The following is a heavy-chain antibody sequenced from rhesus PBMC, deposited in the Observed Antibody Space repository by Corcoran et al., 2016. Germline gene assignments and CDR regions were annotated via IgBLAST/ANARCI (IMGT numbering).Heavy chain of an antibody. D-gene: IGHD3-3*01. CDR1: GFTFSSYW. V-gene: IGHV3S25*01. J-gene: IGHJ6*01. Sequence: EVQLVESGGGLAKPGGSLRLSCAASGFTFSSYWMNWVRQAPGKGLEWVSAINSGGGSTYYADSVKGRFTISRDNSKTTLSLQMNSLRAEDTAVYYCAKDGYYNIWTGYYYYGLDSWGQGVVVTVSS. CDR3: AKDGYYNIWTGYYYYGLDS. CDR2: INSGGGST.